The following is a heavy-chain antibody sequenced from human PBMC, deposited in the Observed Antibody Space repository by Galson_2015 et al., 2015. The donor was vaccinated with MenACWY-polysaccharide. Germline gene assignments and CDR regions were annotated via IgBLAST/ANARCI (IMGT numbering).Heavy chain of an antibody. J-gene: IGHJ5*02. CDR1: GGSISSSSYY. CDR3: ARGNDYGDYGGFDP. Sequence: SETLSLTCTVSGGSISSSSYYWGWIRQPPGKGLEWIGSIYYSGSTYYNPSLKSRVTISVDTSKNQFSLKLSSVTAADTAVYYCARGNDYGDYGGFDPWGQGTLVTVSS. CDR2: IYYSGST. D-gene: IGHD4-17*01. V-gene: IGHV4-39*07.